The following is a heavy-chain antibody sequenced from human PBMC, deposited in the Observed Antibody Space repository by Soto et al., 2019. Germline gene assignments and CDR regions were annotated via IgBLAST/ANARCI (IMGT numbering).Heavy chain of an antibody. CDR2: INHSGST. CDR3: ARGAVAGTGLDY. CDR1: GGSFSGYY. D-gene: IGHD6-19*01. Sequence: QVQLQQWGAGLLKPSETLSLTCAVYGGSFSGYYWSWIRQPPGKGLEWIGEINHSGSTNYNPSLKSRVTISVDTTKNQSSLKLSSVTAADTAVYYCARGAVAGTGLDYWGQGTLVTVSS. J-gene: IGHJ4*02. V-gene: IGHV4-34*01.